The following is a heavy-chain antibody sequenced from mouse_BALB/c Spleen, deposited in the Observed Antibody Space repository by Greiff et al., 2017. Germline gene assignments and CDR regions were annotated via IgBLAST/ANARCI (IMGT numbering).Heavy chain of an antibody. J-gene: IGHJ4*01. CDR2: ISSGGGST. Sequence: EVKLVESGGGLVKPGGSLKLSCAASGFAFSSYDMSWVRQTPEKRLEWVAYISSGGGSTYYPDTVKGRFTISRDNAKNTLYLQMSSLTSEDPARCYCARHSYYVNYEGCYYAMDYWGQGTSVTVSS. V-gene: IGHV5-12-1*01. D-gene: IGHD2-10*01. CDR3: ARHSYYVNYEGCYYAMDY. CDR1: GFAFSSYD.